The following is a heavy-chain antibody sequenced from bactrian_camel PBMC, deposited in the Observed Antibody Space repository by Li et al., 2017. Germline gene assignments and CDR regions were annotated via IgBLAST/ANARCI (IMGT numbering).Heavy chain of an antibody. CDR2: IYIDDGTT. CDR1: GFTFNHNW. J-gene: IGHJ4*01. D-gene: IGHD6*01. CDR3: AADQLYGTCRDVLDFPA. V-gene: IGHV3S25*01. Sequence: QVQLVESGGGLVLPGGSLRLSCTTSGFTFNHNWMHWVRQAPGKGLEWISTIYIDDGTTNSADSVKGRFSITRDKARDLVYLQMNGLQPEDTGVYYCAADQLYGTCRDVLDFPARGQGTQVTVS.